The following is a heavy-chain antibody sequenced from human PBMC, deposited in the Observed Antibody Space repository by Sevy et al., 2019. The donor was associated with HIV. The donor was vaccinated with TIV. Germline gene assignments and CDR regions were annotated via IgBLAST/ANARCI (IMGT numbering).Heavy chain of an antibody. CDR2: LSGSGGST. J-gene: IGHJ5*02. V-gene: IGHV3-23*01. D-gene: IGHD2-8*01. Sequence: GGSLRLSCAASGFTFSIYAMSWVRQAPGKGLEWVSGLSGSGGSTYYADSVKGRFTISRDNSENTLYLQMNSLRAEDKAVYYCTRNGGAFDNGFDPWGQGTLVTVSS. CDR3: TRNGGAFDNGFDP. CDR1: GFTFSIYA.